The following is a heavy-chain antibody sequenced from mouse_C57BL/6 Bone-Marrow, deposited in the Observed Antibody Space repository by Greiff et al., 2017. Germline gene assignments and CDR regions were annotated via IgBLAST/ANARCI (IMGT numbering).Heavy chain of an antibody. CDR1: GFTFTDYY. V-gene: IGHV1-36*01. CDR2: VYPYNGGT. J-gene: IGHJ1*03. D-gene: IGHD2-14*01. CDR3: AREDRWVHCWYFDF. Sequence: EVQLVESGPVLVKPGPSVKISCKASGFTFTDYYMHWVKQSHGKSLEWIGLVYPYNGGTSYNQKFKGKATLTVDTSSSTAYMELHSLTSEDSAVYNCAREDRWVHCWYFDFWGTGTTVTVSS.